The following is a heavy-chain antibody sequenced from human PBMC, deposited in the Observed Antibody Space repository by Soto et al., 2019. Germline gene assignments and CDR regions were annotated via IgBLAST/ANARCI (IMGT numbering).Heavy chain of an antibody. Sequence: QVQLVQSGAEVKKPGSSVKVSCRASGGTFNTYTFAWVRQAPGQGLEWMGGIIPIFNTATYAQTFQGRVTITADESTRTAYMELSSMRSEDTAMYYCARRVDEIYLNAFDIWGPGTMVTVAS. J-gene: IGHJ3*02. CDR2: IIPIFNTA. D-gene: IGHD2-2*02. V-gene: IGHV1-69*01. CDR3: ARRVDEIYLNAFDI. CDR1: GGTFNTYT.